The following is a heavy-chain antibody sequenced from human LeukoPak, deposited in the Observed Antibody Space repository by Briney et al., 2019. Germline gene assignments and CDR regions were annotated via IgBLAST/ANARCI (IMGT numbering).Heavy chain of an antibody. CDR1: GFTFDDYA. J-gene: IGHJ4*02. Sequence: GGSLRLSCAASGFTFDDYAMHWVRQAPGKGLEWVSGISWNSGSIGYADSVKGRFTISRDNAKNSLYLQMNSLRAEDTALYYCAKGARIAAAGTYNDYWGQGTLVTVSS. D-gene: IGHD6-13*01. CDR3: AKGARIAAAGTYNDY. V-gene: IGHV3-9*01. CDR2: ISWNSGSI.